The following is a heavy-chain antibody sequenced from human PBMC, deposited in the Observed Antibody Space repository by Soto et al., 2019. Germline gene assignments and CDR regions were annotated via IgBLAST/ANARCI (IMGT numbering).Heavy chain of an antibody. CDR3: ARGPRSTWPTDYFDY. J-gene: IGHJ4*02. CDR1: GFMFEDYA. CDR2: INWNSGSI. Sequence: EVQLVESGGGLVQPGRSLRLSCAASGFMFEDYAMHWVRQAPGKGLEWVSGINWNSGSIDYADSVKGRFSISRDNAKNSLYLNMNSLRAEDTALYYCARGPRSTWPTDYFDYWGQGTLVTVSS. V-gene: IGHV3-9*01.